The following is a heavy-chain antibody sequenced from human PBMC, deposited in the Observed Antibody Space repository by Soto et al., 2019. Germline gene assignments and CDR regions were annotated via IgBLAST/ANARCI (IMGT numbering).Heavy chain of an antibody. CDR2: INAGNGNT. CDR3: ARWNQAFSGYYF. CDR1: GYTFTTYA. D-gene: IGHD3-22*01. V-gene: IGHV1-3*01. J-gene: IGHJ4*02. Sequence: GASVKVSCTASGYTFTTYAVHWVRKDPGQRLEWMGWINAGNGNTKYSQKFQGRVTITRDTSASTAYMELSSLRSEDTAVYYCARWNQAFSGYYFWGQGTLVTVSS.